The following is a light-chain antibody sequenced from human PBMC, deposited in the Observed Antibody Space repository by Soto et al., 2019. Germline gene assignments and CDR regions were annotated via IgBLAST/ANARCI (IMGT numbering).Light chain of an antibody. CDR1: SSDVGSYTY. CDR2: EVS. CDR3: SSYTSSSTPYV. V-gene: IGLV2-14*01. J-gene: IGLJ1*01. Sequence: QSVLTQPASVSGSPGQSITISCTGTSSDVGSYTYVSWYQQHPGKAPQLIIYEVSNRPSGVSNRFSGSKSGNTASLTISGLQVEDEADYYCSSYTSSSTPYVFGTGTKVTV.